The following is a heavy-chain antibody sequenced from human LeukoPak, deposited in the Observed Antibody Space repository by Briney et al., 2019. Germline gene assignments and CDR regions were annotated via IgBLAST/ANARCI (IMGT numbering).Heavy chain of an antibody. D-gene: IGHD6-19*01. CDR1: GGSISSGGYY. J-gene: IGHJ5*02. Sequence: PSQTLSLTCTVSGGSISSGGYYWSWIRQPPGKGLEWIGYIYHSGSTNYNPSLKSRVTISVDTSKNQFSLKLSSVTAADTAVYYCARLGIYSSGPWGQGTLVTVSS. CDR3: ARLGIYSSGP. V-gene: IGHV4-30-2*01. CDR2: IYHSGST.